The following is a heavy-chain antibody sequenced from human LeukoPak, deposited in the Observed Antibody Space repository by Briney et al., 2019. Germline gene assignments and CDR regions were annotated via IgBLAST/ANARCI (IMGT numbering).Heavy chain of an antibody. CDR3: AREKIQLWLNNWFDP. J-gene: IGHJ5*02. V-gene: IGHV3-48*04. CDR1: RFTFSNYA. Sequence: GGSLRLSCAASRFTFSNYAMHWVRQAPGKGLEWVSYIISSGSTIYYADSVKGRFTISRDNAKNSLYLQVNSLRAEDTAVYYCAREKIQLWLNNWFDPWGQGTLVTVSS. D-gene: IGHD5-18*01. CDR2: IISSGSTI.